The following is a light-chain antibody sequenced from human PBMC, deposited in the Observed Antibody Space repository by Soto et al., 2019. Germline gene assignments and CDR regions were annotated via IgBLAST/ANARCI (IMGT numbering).Light chain of an antibody. CDR2: GNN. J-gene: IGLJ1*01. V-gene: IGLV1-40*01. CDR3: QSYDSSLSGYV. Sequence: QLVLTQPPSVSGAPGQRVTISCTGSSSNIGAGYDVHWYQQLPLTAPKLLIYGNNNRPSGVPDRFSGSRSGTSASLAITGLQPEDEADYYCQSYDSSLSGYVFGAGTKLTVL. CDR1: SSNIGAGYD.